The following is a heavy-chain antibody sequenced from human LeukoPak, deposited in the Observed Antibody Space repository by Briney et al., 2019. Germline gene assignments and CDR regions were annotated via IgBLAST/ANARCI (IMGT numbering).Heavy chain of an antibody. CDR3: ARNFEYSGSLGAFDI. CDR2: INHSGST. CDR1: GGSFSGYY. V-gene: IGHV4-34*01. Sequence: PSEALSLTCAVYGGSFSGYYWSWIRQPPGKGLEWVGEINHSGSTNYNPSLKSQVTISVDTSKNQFSLKLSSVTAADTAVYYCARNFEYSGSLGAFDIWGQGTMVTVSS. J-gene: IGHJ3*02. D-gene: IGHD6-6*01.